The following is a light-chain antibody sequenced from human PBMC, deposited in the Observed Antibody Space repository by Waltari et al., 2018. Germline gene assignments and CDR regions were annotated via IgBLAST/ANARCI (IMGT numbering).Light chain of an antibody. V-gene: IGLV2-11*01. J-gene: IGLJ2*01. CDR2: DVR. Sequence: QSALTQPRSVSGSPGQSVTISCTGTSSDVGGYNYVSWYQQPPGKAPKPMIYDVRTRPSGVPDRFSGSKSGNTASLTISGLQAEDEADYYCCSYAGNYTPVVFGGGTKLTVL. CDR3: CSYAGNYTPVV. CDR1: SSDVGGYNY.